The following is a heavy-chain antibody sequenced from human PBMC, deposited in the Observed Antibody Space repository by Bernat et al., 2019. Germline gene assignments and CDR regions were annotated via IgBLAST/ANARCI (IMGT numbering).Heavy chain of an antibody. CDR1: GFTFSSYA. V-gene: IGHV3-30-3*01. Sequence: LVESGGGVVQPGRSLRLSCAASGFTFSSYAMHWVRQAPGKGLEWVAVISYDGSNKYYADSVKGRFTISRDNAKNSLYLQMNSLRAEDTAVYYCARGTSTSAPYMDVWGKGTTVTVSS. CDR3: ARGTSTSAPYMDV. J-gene: IGHJ6*03. CDR2: ISYDGSNK.